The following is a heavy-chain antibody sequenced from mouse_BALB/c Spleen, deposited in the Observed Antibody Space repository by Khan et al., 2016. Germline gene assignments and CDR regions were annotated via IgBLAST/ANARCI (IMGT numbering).Heavy chain of an antibody. Sequence: EVELVESGPGLVKPSQSLSLTCTVTGYSITSDYAWNWIRQFPGNKLEWMGYISYSGTTTYNPSLQSRISITRDTSKNQFFLQLNSVTTEDTATYYCARWLDAMDYWGQGTSVTVSS. CDR1: GYSITSDYA. CDR2: ISYSGTT. J-gene: IGHJ4*01. D-gene: IGHD2-2*01. CDR3: ARWLDAMDY. V-gene: IGHV3-2*02.